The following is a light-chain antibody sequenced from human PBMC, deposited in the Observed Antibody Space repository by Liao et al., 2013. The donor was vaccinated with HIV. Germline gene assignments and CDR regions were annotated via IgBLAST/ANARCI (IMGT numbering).Light chain of an antibody. V-gene: IGLV3-21*01. CDR1: NIGTKS. J-gene: IGLJ2*01. Sequence: SYELPQPPSVSVAPGKTARITCGGDNIGTKSFHWYQQKPGQAPVLVIYYDSDRPSGIPERFSGSNSGNTATLTISRVEAGDEADYYCQAWASSTVVFGGGTKLTVL. CDR3: QAWASSTVV. CDR2: YDS.